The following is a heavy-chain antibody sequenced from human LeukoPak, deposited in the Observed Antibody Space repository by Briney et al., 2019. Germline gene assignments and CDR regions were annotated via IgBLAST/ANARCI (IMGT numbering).Heavy chain of an antibody. CDR1: GFTFSSYC. D-gene: IGHD3-9*01. CDR2: IRYDGSNK. V-gene: IGHV3-30*02. Sequence: GGSLRLSCAASGFTFSSYCMHWVRQAPGKGLEWVAFIRYDGSNKYYADSVKGRFTISRDNSKNTLYLQMNSLRAEDTAVYYCAKGLRYFDWLSFDYWGQGTLVTVSS. CDR3: AKGLRYFDWLSFDY. J-gene: IGHJ4*02.